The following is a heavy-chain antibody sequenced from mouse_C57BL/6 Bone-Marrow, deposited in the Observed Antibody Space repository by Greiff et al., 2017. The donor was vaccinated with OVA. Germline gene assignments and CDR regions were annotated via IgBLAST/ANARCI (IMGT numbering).Heavy chain of an antibody. V-gene: IGHV3-6*01. Sequence: ESGPGLVKPSQSLSLTCSVTGYSIPSGYYWYWIRQFPGNKLEWMGYISYDGSNNYNPSLKNRISITRDTSKNQFFLKLNSVTTEDTATYYSARDRYYDYDWFAYWGQGTLVTVSA. D-gene: IGHD2-4*01. CDR1: GYSIPSGYY. J-gene: IGHJ3*01. CDR2: ISYDGSN. CDR3: ARDRYYDYDWFAY.